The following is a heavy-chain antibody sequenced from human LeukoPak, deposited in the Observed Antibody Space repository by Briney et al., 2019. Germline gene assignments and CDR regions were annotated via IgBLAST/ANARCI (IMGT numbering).Heavy chain of an antibody. CDR3: ARAVGATESLDY. V-gene: IGHV1-18*01. CDR2: ISSYNGNT. CDR1: GYTFTSSG. J-gene: IGHJ4*02. D-gene: IGHD1-26*01. Sequence: ASVKVSCKASGYTFTSSGISWVRQAPGQGLEWMGWISSYNGNTNYAQKLQGRVTMTTDTSTSTAYMELRRLRSDDTAVYYCARAVGATESLDYWGQGTLVTVSS.